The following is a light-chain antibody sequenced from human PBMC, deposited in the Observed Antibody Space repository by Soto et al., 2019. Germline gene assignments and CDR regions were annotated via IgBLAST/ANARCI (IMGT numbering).Light chain of an antibody. CDR2: GNS. CDR1: SSNIGAGYD. J-gene: IGLJ2*01. Sequence: QSVLTQPPSVSGAPGQRVTLSCTGSSSNIGAGYDVHWYQQLPGTAPKLLIYGNSNRPSGVPERFSGSKSGTSASLAITGLQAEDEADYYCQSYDSSLSGVVFGGGTKLTVL. CDR3: QSYDSSLSGVV. V-gene: IGLV1-40*01.